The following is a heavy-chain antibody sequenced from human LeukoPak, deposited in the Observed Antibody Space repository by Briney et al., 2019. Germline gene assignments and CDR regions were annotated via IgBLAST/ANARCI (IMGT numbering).Heavy chain of an antibody. CDR3: ARVPYSSSWPGFDP. CDR1: GGSFSGYY. Sequence: SETLSLTCAVYGGSFSGYYWSWIRQPPGKGLEWIGYIDDRGNTNYNPSLTSRVTISVDTSKNQFSLKLSSVTAADTAVYYCARVPYSSSWPGFDPWGQGTLVTVSS. V-gene: IGHV4-34*01. D-gene: IGHD6-13*01. CDR2: IDDRGNT. J-gene: IGHJ5*02.